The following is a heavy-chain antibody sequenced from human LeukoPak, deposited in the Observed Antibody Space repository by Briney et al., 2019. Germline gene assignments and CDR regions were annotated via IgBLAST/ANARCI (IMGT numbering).Heavy chain of an antibody. V-gene: IGHV7-4-1*02. J-gene: IGHJ4*02. CDR2: INTNTGNP. CDR1: GYTFSSYA. CDR3: ARGGILLVANY. Sequence: ASVKVSCKASGYTFSSYAMNWVRQAPGQGLEWMGWINTNTGNPTYAQGFTGRFVFPLDTSVSTAYLQISSLKAEDTAVYYCARGGILLVANYWGQGTLVTVSS. D-gene: IGHD2-21*01.